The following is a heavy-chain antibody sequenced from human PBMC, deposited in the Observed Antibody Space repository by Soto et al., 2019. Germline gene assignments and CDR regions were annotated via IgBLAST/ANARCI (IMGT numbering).Heavy chain of an antibody. CDR3: ARARGAYCSGGSCFRFDP. J-gene: IGHJ5*02. CDR1: GYTFTGYY. CDR2: INPNSGGT. Sequence: QVQLVQSGAEVKKPGASVKVSCKASGYTFTGYYMHWVRQAPGQGLEWMGWINPNSGGTNYAQKFQGWVTMTRDTSISTAYMELSRLRSDYTSVYYCARARGAYCSGGSCFRFDPWGQGTLVTVSS. D-gene: IGHD2-15*01. V-gene: IGHV1-2*04.